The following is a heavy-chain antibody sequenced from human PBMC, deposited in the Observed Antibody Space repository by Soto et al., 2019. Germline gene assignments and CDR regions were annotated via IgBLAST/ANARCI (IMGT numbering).Heavy chain of an antibody. Sequence: SETLSLTCTVSGGSISSGGYYWSWIRQHPGKGLEWIGYIYYSGSTYYNPSLKSRVTISVDTSKNQFSLKLSSVTAADTAVYYCARWDIVATIYAFDIWGQGTMVTVSS. CDR2: IYYSGST. D-gene: IGHD5-12*01. V-gene: IGHV4-31*03. CDR1: GGSISSGGYY. J-gene: IGHJ3*02. CDR3: ARWDIVATIYAFDI.